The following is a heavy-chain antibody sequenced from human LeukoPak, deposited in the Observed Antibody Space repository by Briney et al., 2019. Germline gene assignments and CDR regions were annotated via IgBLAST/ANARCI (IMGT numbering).Heavy chain of an antibody. V-gene: IGHV1-69*05. CDR2: IVPVFGTP. D-gene: IGHD3-9*01. Sequence: ASVKVSCKASGETFSKYAITWVRQAPGQGLEWMGNIVPVFGTPIYAQKFQGRVTITTDESRTTAYMELSSLRSEDTALYYCASRYTTSRHFDWDVDYWGQGTLLTDSS. J-gene: IGHJ4*02. CDR3: ASRYTTSRHFDWDVDY. CDR1: GETFSKYA.